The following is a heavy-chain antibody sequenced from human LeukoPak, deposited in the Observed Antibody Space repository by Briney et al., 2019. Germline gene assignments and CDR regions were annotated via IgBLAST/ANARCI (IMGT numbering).Heavy chain of an antibody. CDR3: ARPSYGASDY. CDR1: GYKFTKSW. J-gene: IGHJ4*02. CDR2: IYPDDSRT. V-gene: IGHV5-51*01. D-gene: IGHD4-17*01. Sequence: GEALKISCKGSGYKFTKSWIGWVRQMPGKGLEWLGIIYPDDSRTRYSPSFQGQVTMSVDKSISTAYLQWSSLKASDTAMYYCARPSYGASDYWGQGTLVTVSS.